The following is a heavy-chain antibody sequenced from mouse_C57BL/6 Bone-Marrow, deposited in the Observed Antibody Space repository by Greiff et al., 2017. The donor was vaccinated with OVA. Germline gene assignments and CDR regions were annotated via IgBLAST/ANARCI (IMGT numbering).Heavy chain of an antibody. D-gene: IGHD2-3*01. CDR1: GFSLTSYG. Sequence: VQLQQSGPGLVQPSQRLSITCTVSGFSLTSYGVHWVRQPPGKGLEWLGVIWSGGSTDYNAAFISRLSISKDNSKSQVFFKMNSLQADDTAIYYCANIPGWSRDYAMDYWGEGTSVTVSS. CDR3: ANIPGWSRDYAMDY. V-gene: IGHV2-4*01. J-gene: IGHJ4*01. CDR2: IWSGGST.